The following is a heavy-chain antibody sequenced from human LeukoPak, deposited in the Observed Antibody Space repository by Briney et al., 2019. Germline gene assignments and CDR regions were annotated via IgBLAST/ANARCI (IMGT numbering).Heavy chain of an antibody. J-gene: IGHJ4*02. Sequence: PGGSLRLSCAASGFTFSSYAMSFLRRAPGKGLEWVAEISYDGGNTYYADSVKGRFTISRDNSKNTLYLQMNSLRAEDTAVYYCAKEGTGIHFDYWGQGTLVTVSS. D-gene: IGHD1-1*01. V-gene: IGHV3-30-3*01. CDR1: GFTFSSYA. CDR2: ISYDGGNT. CDR3: AKEGTGIHFDY.